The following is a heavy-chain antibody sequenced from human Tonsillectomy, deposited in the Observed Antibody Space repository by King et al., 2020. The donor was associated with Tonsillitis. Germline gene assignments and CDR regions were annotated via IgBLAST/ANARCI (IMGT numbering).Heavy chain of an antibody. V-gene: IGHV3-11*01. CDR2: ISSSGSTI. J-gene: IGHJ6*02. CDR1: GFTFSDYY. CDR3: ARAGYSSSWAKDYYGMDV. Sequence: HVQLVESGGGLVKPGGSLRLSCAASGFTFSDYYMSWIRQAPGKGLEWVSYISSSGSTIYYADSVKGRFTISRDNAKNSLYLQMNILRAEDTAVYYCARAGYSSSWAKDYYGMDVWGQGTTVTVSS. D-gene: IGHD6-13*01.